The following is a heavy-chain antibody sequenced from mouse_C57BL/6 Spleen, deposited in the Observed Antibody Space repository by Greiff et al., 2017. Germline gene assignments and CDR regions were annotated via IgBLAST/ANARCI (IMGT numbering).Heavy chain of an antibody. D-gene: IGHD2-4*01. V-gene: IGHV1-80*01. CDR1: GYAFSSYW. CDR2: IYPGDGDT. CDR3: AELVYYEYDAFAY. J-gene: IGHJ3*01. Sequence: VQLQESGAELVKPGASVKLSCKASGYAFSSYWMNWVKQRPGKGLEWIGQIYPGDGDTNYNGKFKGKATLTVDKSSSTAYMQFSSLTSEDSAVYFCAELVYYEYDAFAYWGKGTLVTVSA.